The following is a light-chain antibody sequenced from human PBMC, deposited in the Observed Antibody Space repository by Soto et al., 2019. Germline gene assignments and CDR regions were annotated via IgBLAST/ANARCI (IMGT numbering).Light chain of an antibody. Sequence: EIVLTQSPGTPSLSPGERATLSCRSSQSISSSYLAWYQQKLGQAPRLLIYGASSRATGISVRFSGSGSGTDFTLTINRLEPEDFAVYYCQQYGSSPWTFGQGTKVEIK. V-gene: IGKV3-20*01. J-gene: IGKJ1*01. CDR2: GAS. CDR1: QSISSSY. CDR3: QQYGSSPWT.